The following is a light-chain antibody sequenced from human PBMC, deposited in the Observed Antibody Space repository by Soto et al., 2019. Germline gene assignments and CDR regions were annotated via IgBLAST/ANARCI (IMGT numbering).Light chain of an antibody. J-gene: IGKJ5*01. Sequence: EIVLTQSPGTLSLSPGERATLSCRASQSISRNLAWYQQKPGQAPRLLIYGASTRATGIPARFSGGGSGTDFTLTISRLEPEDFAVYYCQQYGYSPITFGQGTRLEIK. V-gene: IGKV3-20*01. CDR3: QQYGYSPIT. CDR2: GAS. CDR1: QSISRN.